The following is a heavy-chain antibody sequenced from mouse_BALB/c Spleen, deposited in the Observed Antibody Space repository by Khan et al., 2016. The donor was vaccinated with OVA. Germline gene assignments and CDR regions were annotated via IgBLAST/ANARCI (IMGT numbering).Heavy chain of an antibody. D-gene: IGHD1-2*01. CDR1: GYSITSGYG. J-gene: IGHJ2*01. V-gene: IGHV3-2*02. CDR3: ARTARIKY. Sequence: EVKLEVSGPGLVKPSQSLSLTCTVTGYSITSGYGWNWIRQFPGNKLEWMGYISYSGSTNYNPSLKSRISITRDTSKNQFFLQLNSLTTEDTATYYCARTARIKYWGQGTTLTVSS. CDR2: ISYSGST.